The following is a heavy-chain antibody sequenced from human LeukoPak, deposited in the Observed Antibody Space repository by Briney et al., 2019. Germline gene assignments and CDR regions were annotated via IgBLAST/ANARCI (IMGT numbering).Heavy chain of an antibody. Sequence: GSSVKVSCKASGGTFSSYAISWVRQAPGQGLEWMGGIIPIFGTANYAQKFQGRVTITTDESTSTAYMELSRLRSEDTAVYYCARVPPYCSSTSCWFDPWGQGTLVTVSS. CDR3: ARVPPYCSSTSCWFDP. CDR1: GGTFSSYA. V-gene: IGHV1-69*05. D-gene: IGHD2-2*01. CDR2: IIPIFGTA. J-gene: IGHJ5*02.